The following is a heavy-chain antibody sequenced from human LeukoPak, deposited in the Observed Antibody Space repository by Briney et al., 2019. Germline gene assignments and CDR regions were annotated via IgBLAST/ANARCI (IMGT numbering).Heavy chain of an antibody. D-gene: IGHD1-7*01. CDR2: ISAYNGNT. CDR3: ARDDWNYVYMDV. V-gene: IGHV1-18*01. CDR1: GYTFTSYG. Sequence: ASVKVSCKASGYTFTSYGISWVRQAPGQGREWMGWISAYNGNTNYAQKLQGRVTMTTDTSTSTAYMELRSLRSDDTAVYYCARDDWNYVYMDVWGKGTTVTVSS. J-gene: IGHJ6*03.